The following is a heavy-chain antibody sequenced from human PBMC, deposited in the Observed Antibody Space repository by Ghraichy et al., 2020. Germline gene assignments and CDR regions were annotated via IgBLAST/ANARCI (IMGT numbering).Heavy chain of an antibody. J-gene: IGHJ6*02. D-gene: IGHD1-7*01. V-gene: IGHV4-34*01. CDR1: GGSFSGYY. Sequence: SETLSLTCAVYGGSFSGYYWSWIRQPPGKGLEWIGEINHSGSTNYNPSLKSRVTISVDTSKNQFSLKLSSVTAADTAVYYCASGKNWNYFSYYYYGMDVWGQGTTVTVSS. CDR2: INHSGST. CDR3: ASGKNWNYFSYYYYGMDV.